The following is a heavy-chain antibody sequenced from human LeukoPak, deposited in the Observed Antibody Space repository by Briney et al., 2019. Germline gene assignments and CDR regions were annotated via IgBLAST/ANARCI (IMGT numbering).Heavy chain of an antibody. CDR1: GGSFSGYY. D-gene: IGHD3-10*01. Sequence: PSETLSLTCAVYGGSFSGYYWSWIRQPPGKGLEWIGEINHSGSTNYNPSLKSRVTISVDTSKNQFSLKLSSETAADTAVYYCARGLPSRLRGGGYWGQGTLVTVSS. J-gene: IGHJ4*02. CDR2: INHSGST. CDR3: ARGLPSRLRGGGY. V-gene: IGHV4-34*01.